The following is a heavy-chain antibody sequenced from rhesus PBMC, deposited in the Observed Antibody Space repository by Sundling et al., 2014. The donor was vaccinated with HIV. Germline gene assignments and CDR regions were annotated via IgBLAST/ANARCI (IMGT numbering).Heavy chain of an antibody. Sequence: EVQLVESGGGLVQPGGSLRLSCAASGFTFSSYGMHWVRQAPGKGLEWVGLIGVKPDSYTTEYAAAVKGRFTISRDDSKNTLYLQMSSLKTEDTAVYYCTKDGGYYSVDYWGQGVLVTVSS. CDR3: TKDGGYYSVDY. CDR1: GFTFSSYG. J-gene: IGHJ4*01. V-gene: IGHV3-13*01. D-gene: IGHD3-28*01. CDR2: IGVKPDSYTT.